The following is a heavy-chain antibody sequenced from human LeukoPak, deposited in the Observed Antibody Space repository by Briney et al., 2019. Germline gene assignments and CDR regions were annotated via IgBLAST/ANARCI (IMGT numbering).Heavy chain of an antibody. Sequence: PGGSLRLSCAASGFTFSSYWMHWVRQAPGKGLVWVSRINSDGSSTSYADSVQGRFTISRDNAKNTLFLQMNNLRAEDTAVYYCTRPFSGYNYGSFDYWGQGTLVTVSS. CDR3: TRPFSGYNYGSFDY. J-gene: IGHJ4*02. V-gene: IGHV3-74*01. CDR2: INSDGSST. D-gene: IGHD5-18*01. CDR1: GFTFSSYW.